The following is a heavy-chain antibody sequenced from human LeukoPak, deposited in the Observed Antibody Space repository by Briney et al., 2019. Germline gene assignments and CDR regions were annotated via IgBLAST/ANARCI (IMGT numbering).Heavy chain of an antibody. J-gene: IGHJ4*02. CDR2: IYYSGST. V-gene: IGHV4-59*01. Sequence: SETLSLTCTVSGASINTYYWSWLRQPPGKGLEWIGYIYYSGSTNYNPSLKSRVTISVDTSKNQFSLKLSSVTAADTAAYYCARDSVYDYVWGSYRFLDYWGQGTLVTVSS. CDR1: GASINTYY. CDR3: ARDSVYDYVWGSYRFLDY. D-gene: IGHD3-16*02.